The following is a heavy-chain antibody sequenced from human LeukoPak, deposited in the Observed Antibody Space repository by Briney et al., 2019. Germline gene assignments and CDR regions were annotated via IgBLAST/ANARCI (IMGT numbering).Heavy chain of an antibody. Sequence: PSETLSLTCTVSGGSISSSSYYWGWIRQPPGKGLEWIGSIYYSGSTYYNPSLKSRVTISVDTSKNQFSLKLSSVTAADTAVYYCARGRASHYYGSGSSNLDYWGQGTLVTVSS. J-gene: IGHJ4*02. CDR2: IYYSGST. CDR3: ARGRASHYYGSGSSNLDY. CDR1: GGSISSSSYY. V-gene: IGHV4-39*01. D-gene: IGHD3-10*01.